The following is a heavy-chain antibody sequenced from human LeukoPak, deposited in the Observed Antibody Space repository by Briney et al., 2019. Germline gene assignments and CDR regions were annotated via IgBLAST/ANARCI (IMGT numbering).Heavy chain of an antibody. D-gene: IGHD3-22*01. CDR1: GYTFTGYY. J-gene: IGHJ4*02. V-gene: IGHV1-2*02. CDR3: ARDNYYDSSGYYSY. CDR2: INPNSGGT. Sequence: ASVKVSCKASGYTFTGYYMHWVRQAPGQGLEWMGWINPNSGGTNYAQKFQGRVTMTRDTSISTAYMELSRLRSDDTAVYYCARDNYYDSSGYYSYWGQGTLVTVSS.